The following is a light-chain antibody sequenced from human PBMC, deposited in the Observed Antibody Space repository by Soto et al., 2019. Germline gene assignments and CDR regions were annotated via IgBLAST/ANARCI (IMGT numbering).Light chain of an antibody. CDR3: QQCNSYPIT. J-gene: IGKJ5*01. CDR2: DAS. Sequence: AIHLTQSPSSLSASVGDRVTITCRASQGISSALAWCQQKPGKPPKLLLYDASSLESGVPSRFSGSGSGTDCTLTSSSLQPEDYATYYCQQCNSYPITFGQGTRLEIK. V-gene: IGKV1-13*02. CDR1: QGISSA.